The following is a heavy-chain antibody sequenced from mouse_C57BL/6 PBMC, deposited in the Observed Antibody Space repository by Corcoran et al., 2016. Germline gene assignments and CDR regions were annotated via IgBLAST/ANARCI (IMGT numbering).Heavy chain of an antibody. D-gene: IGHD2-2*01. J-gene: IGHJ3*01. V-gene: IGHV14-3*01. CDR3: ARSGYDGAWFAY. CDR2: IDPANGNT. Sequence: EVQLQQSVAELVRPGASVKLSCTASGFNIKNTYMQWVKQRPEQGLEWIGRIDPANGNTKYAPKFQGKDTITADTSSNTAYLQLSSLTSEETAIYYRARSGYDGAWFAYWGQGTLVTVSA. CDR1: GFNIKNTY.